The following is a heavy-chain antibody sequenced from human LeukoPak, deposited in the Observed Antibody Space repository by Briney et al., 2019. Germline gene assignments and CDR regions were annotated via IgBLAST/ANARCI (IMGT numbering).Heavy chain of an antibody. CDR1: GGSISSSSYN. V-gene: IGHV4-39*01. J-gene: IGHJ4*02. Sequence: SENASLTCTVSGGSISSSSYNWGWIRQPPGKGLEWIGSIYYSGSTYYHPSLKSRVTIFVDTSKNQFSLKLSSVTAADTAVYYCARLYRQAFDSSGYSYDYWGQGTLVTVSS. D-gene: IGHD3-22*01. CDR3: ARLYRQAFDSSGYSYDY. CDR2: IYYSGST.